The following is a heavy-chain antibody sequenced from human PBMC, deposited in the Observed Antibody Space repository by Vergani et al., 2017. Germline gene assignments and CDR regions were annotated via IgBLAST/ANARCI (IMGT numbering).Heavy chain of an antibody. CDR3: ARNPYCGGDCYSDAFDI. J-gene: IGHJ3*02. V-gene: IGHV4-59*01. Sequence: QVQLQESGPGLVKPSETLSLTCTVSGGSISSYYWSWIRQPPGKGLEWIGYIYYSGSTNYTPSLKSRVTISVDTSKNQFSLKLNSVTAADTAVYYCARNPYCGGDCYSDAFDIWGQGTMVTVSS. CDR1: GGSISSYY. CDR2: IYYSGST. D-gene: IGHD2-21*02.